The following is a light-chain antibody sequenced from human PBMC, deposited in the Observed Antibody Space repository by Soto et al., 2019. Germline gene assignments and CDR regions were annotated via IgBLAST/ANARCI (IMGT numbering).Light chain of an antibody. J-gene: IGKJ1*01. CDR3: QQYNSWWT. CDR2: YAS. CDR1: QSINRW. Sequence: MQMTQSPSTLSASVGDRVTITCRASQSINRWLAWYQQRPGKAPRLLIYYASTLETGVPSRFSGSESGTEFTLTINGLQPDDFATYYCQQYNSWWTFGQGTKVEMK. V-gene: IGKV1-5*01.